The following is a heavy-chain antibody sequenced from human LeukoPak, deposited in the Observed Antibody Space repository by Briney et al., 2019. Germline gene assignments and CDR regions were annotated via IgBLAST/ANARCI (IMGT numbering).Heavy chain of an antibody. J-gene: IGHJ4*02. CDR3: AKDDYGGNSGMDY. CDR2: IWYDGNNK. Sequence: PGRSLRLSCAASGFTFSSYGMHWVRQAPGKGLEWVAVIWYDGNNKYYADSVKGRFTISRGNSKNTLYLQMNSLRAEDTAVYYCAKDDYGGNSGMDYWGQGTLVTVSS. D-gene: IGHD4-23*01. CDR1: GFTFSSYG. V-gene: IGHV3-33*06.